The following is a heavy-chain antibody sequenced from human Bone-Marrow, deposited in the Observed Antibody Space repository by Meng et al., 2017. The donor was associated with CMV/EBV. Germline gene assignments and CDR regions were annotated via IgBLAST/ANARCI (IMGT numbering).Heavy chain of an antibody. J-gene: IGHJ6*02. Sequence: GSLRLSCTVSGGSISSSSYYWGWIRQPPGKGLEWIGSIYYSGSTYYNPSLKSRVTISVDTSKNQFSLKLSSVTAADTAVYYCARAGIVVVPHGMDVWGQGTTVTVSS. CDR2: IYYSGST. CDR1: GGSISSSSYY. V-gene: IGHV4-39*07. CDR3: ARAGIVVVPHGMDV. D-gene: IGHD2-2*01.